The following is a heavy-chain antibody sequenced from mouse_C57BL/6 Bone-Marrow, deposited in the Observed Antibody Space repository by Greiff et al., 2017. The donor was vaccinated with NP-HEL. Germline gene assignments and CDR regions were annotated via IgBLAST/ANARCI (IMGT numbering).Heavy chain of an antibody. CDR3: ARSGLAAWFAY. CDR2: IYPRSGNT. J-gene: IGHJ3*01. D-gene: IGHD3-1*01. CDR1: GYTFTSYG. Sequence: VQLVESGAELARPGASVKLSCKASGYTFTSYGISWVKQRTGQGLEWIGEIYPRSGNTYYNEKFKGKATLTADKSSSTAYMELRSLTSEDSAVYFCARSGLAAWFAYWGQGTLVTVSA. V-gene: IGHV1-81*01.